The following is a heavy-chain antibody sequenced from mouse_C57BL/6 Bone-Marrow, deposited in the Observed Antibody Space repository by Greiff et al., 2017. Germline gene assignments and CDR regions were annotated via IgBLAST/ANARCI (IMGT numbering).Heavy chain of an antibody. CDR3: TRSYYYGSSYYFDY. V-gene: IGHV5-9-1*02. Sequence: DVKLVEYGEGLVKPGGSLKLSCAASGSTFSSYAMSWVRQTPEKRLEWVAYISSGGDYTHYADTVKGRFTISIDNARNTLYLQMSSLKSADTAMYYCTRSYYYGSSYYFDYWGQGTTLTVSS. CDR2: ISSGGDYT. CDR1: GSTFSSYA. J-gene: IGHJ2*01. D-gene: IGHD1-1*01.